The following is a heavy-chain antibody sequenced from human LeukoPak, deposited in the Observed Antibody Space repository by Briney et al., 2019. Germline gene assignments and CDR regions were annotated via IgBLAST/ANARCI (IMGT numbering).Heavy chain of an antibody. D-gene: IGHD1-14*01. V-gene: IGHV4-59*08. CDR2: IYCSGST. CDR1: GGSINSYY. J-gene: IGHJ3*01. CDR3: ARQPGGTAAFDL. Sequence: PSETLSLTCTVSGGSINSYYWSWIRQPPGKGLEWIAYIYCSGSTNYNPSLKSRVTISVDTSKNQFSLTLSSVTAADTAVYYCARQPGGTAAFDLWGQGTMVTVSS.